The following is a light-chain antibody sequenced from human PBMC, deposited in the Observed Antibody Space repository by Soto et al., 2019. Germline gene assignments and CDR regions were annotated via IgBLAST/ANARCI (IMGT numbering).Light chain of an antibody. J-gene: IGKJ5*01. Sequence: EIVMKQSPATLSVSPGERATLSFRASQSVSSYLSWYQQKPGQAPRLLIYDASNRATGIPARFSGSGSGTDFTLTISSLEPEDFAVYHCQQRSSWPSFGQGTRLEIK. CDR2: DAS. CDR1: QSVSSY. CDR3: QQRSSWPS. V-gene: IGKV3-11*01.